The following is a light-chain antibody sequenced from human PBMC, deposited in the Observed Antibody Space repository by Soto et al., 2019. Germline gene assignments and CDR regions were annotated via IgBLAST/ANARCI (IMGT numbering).Light chain of an antibody. CDR2: DPS. Sequence: EIVVTQSPATLSLSPGERATLSCGASQSVRRSYLAWYQQRPGLAPRLLIYDPSTRATGIPDRFSGSGSETDFPLTISRLEPEDFAVYYCQQYGTSPTFTFGQGTRLEIK. CDR3: QQYGTSPTFT. CDR1: QSVRRSY. V-gene: IGKV3D-20*01. J-gene: IGKJ5*01.